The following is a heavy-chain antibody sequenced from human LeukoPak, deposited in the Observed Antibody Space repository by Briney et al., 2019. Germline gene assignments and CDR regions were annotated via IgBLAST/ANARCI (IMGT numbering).Heavy chain of an antibody. Sequence: PSETLSLTCAVYGGSFISYYWSWIRQPPGKGLEWIGEINHSGSTNYNPSLKSRVTISVDTSKSQFSLKLSPVTAADTAVYYCALLGYCSSASCYAVPNWGQGSLVTVSS. J-gene: IGHJ4*02. CDR3: ALLGYCSSASCYAVPN. V-gene: IGHV4-34*01. D-gene: IGHD2-2*01. CDR1: GGSFISYY. CDR2: INHSGST.